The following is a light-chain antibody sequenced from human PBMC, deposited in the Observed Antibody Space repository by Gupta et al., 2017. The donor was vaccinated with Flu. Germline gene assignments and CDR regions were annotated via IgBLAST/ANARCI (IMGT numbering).Light chain of an antibody. CDR1: NIGSKG. J-gene: IGLJ1*01. Sequence: SYVLTQPPSVSVAPGKPATVTCGGNNIGSKGVHWYQQKPGQAPVLLVYDDSDRPSGIPERFSGSKSGNTATLTIASVEAGDEADYYCQVWDDNSDHYVFGTGTRVTVL. V-gene: IGLV3-21*03. CDR3: QVWDDNSDHYV. CDR2: DDS.